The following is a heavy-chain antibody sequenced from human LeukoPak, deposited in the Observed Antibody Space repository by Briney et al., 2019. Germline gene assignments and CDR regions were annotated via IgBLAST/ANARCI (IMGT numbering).Heavy chain of an antibody. J-gene: IGHJ4*02. CDR1: GGSFSGYY. D-gene: IGHD1-26*01. CDR3: ARAVGATEFDY. Sequence: PSETLSVTCAVYGGSFSGYYWSWIRQPPGKGLEWIGEINHSGSTNYNPSLKSRVTISVDTSKNQFSLKLSSVTAADTAVYYCARAVGATEFDYWGQGTLVTVSS. V-gene: IGHV4-34*01. CDR2: INHSGST.